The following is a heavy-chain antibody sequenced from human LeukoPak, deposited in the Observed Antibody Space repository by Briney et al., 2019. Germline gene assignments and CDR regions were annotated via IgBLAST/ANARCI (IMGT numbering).Heavy chain of an antibody. Sequence: PGGSLRLSCAASGFSFSTYSMSWVRQAPGKGLEWVSSISSSSSYIYYADSVKGRFAISRDNPKNSLYLQMNSLRAEDTAVYYCASYVVAFDYWGQGTLVTVSS. CDR1: GFSFSTYS. CDR2: ISSSSSYI. CDR3: ASYVVAFDY. D-gene: IGHD3-16*01. V-gene: IGHV3-21*01. J-gene: IGHJ4*02.